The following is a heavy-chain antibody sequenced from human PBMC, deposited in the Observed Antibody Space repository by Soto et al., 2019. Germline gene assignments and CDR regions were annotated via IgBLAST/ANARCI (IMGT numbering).Heavy chain of an antibody. Sequence: SETLSLTCAVYGGSFSGYYWSWIRQPPGKGLEWIGEINHSGSTNYNPSLKSRVTISVDTSKNQFSLKLSSVTAADTAVYYCARGSHYDFWSGYYQGHAFDIWGQGTMVTVSS. CDR2: INHSGST. V-gene: IGHV4-34*01. CDR3: ARGSHYDFWSGYYQGHAFDI. J-gene: IGHJ3*02. CDR1: GGSFSGYY. D-gene: IGHD3-3*01.